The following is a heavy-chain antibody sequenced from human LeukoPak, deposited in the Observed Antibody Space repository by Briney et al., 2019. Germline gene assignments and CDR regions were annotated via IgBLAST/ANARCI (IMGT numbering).Heavy chain of an antibody. CDR3: ARHPSGSYADY. CDR1: GFTFSNAW. V-gene: IGHV4-59*08. D-gene: IGHD1-26*01. Sequence: PGGSLRLSCAASGFTFSNAWMSWIRQPPGKGLEWIGYIYYSGSTNYNPSLKSRVTISVDTSKNQFSLKLSSVTAADTAVYYCARHPSGSYADYWGQGTLVTVSS. CDR2: IYYSGST. J-gene: IGHJ4*02.